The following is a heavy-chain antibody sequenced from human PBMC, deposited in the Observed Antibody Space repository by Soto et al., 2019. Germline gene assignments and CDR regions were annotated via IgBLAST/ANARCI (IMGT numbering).Heavy chain of an antibody. CDR1: GFNFNMYA. V-gene: IGHV3-23*01. CDR3: ARTITGYFWAGAY. CDR2: IGGSGANK. J-gene: IGHJ4*02. Sequence: PGGSLRLSCAASGFNFNMYALSWVRQAPGKGLEWVSGIGGSGANKYYAEFVKGRFPISRDNSKNTLYLQMDRLKAEDTAIYYCARTITGYFWAGAYWGQGTLVTVSS. D-gene: IGHD1-1*01.